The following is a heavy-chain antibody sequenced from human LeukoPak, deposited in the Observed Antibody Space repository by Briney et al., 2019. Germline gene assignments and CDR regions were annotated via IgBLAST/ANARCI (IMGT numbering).Heavy chain of an antibody. CDR1: GFTFSSYA. J-gene: IGHJ4*02. Sequence: GGSLRLSCAASGFTFSSYAMHWVRQAPGKGLEWVAVISYDGSNKYYADAVKVRFTISRDNCKNKQYLPMNRLRAERTAVYYCARVFYRVVTNLDYWGQGTLVTVSS. CDR2: ISYDGSNK. V-gene: IGHV3-30*04. CDR3: ARVFYRVVTNLDY. D-gene: IGHD3-16*02.